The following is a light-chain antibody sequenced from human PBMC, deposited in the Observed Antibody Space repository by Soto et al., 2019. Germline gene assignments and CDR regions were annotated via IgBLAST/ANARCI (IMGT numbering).Light chain of an antibody. CDR2: GNT. V-gene: IGLV1-40*01. CDR3: LSFDSSLSVI. CDR1: SSNIGAGYD. J-gene: IGLJ2*01. Sequence: QSVLTQPPSVSGAPGQRVTISCTGSSSNIGAGYDVHWYQQLPGRAPKLIIYGNTNRPSGVPDRFSGSKSGTSAPLAITGLQAEDEADYYCLSFDSSLSVIFGGGTKLTVL.